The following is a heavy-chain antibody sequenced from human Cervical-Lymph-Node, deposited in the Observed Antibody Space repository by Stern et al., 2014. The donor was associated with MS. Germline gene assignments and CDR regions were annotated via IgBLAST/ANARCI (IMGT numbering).Heavy chain of an antibody. J-gene: IGHJ4*02. V-gene: IGHV1-46*04. CDR1: GYTFINFY. CDR3: AREHTAMGFGF. Sequence: DQLVESGAEVKKPGASVKVSCKATGYTFINFYMHWVRQAPGQGLEWMGIINPSDGSTSYAQTWQGRVTMTRDTSTNTFYMELGSLRSEDTAVYYCAREHTAMGFGFWGQGTLVTVSS. CDR2: INPSDGST. D-gene: IGHD5-18*01.